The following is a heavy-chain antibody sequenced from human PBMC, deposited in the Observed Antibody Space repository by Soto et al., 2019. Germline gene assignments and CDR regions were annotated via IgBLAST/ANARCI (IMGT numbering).Heavy chain of an antibody. V-gene: IGHV1-46*01. D-gene: IGHD5-18*01. CDR3: AKDTAMDPHAFDI. J-gene: IGHJ3*02. Sequence: ASVKVSCKASGYTFTSYYMHWVRQAPGQGLEWMGIINPSGGSTSYAQKFQGRVTMTTDTSTSTAYMELRSLRSDDTAVYYCAKDTAMDPHAFDIWGQGTMVTVSS. CDR1: GYTFTSYY. CDR2: INPSGGST.